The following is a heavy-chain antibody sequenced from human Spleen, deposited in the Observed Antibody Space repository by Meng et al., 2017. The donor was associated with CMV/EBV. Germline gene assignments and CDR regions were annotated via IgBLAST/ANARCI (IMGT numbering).Heavy chain of an antibody. V-gene: IGHV1-69-2*01. CDR2: VNPDDGET. D-gene: IGHD3-16*01. CDR3: AVGGEDPSTWVEP. Sequence: KIAGDSFTEYHIHWVRLAPGKGLEWLGFVNPDDGETTYTQNVQDRLTMTADRPSNTVHMELKRLTPEDTAVYYCAVGGEDPSTWVEPWGQGTLVTVSS. CDR1: GDSFTEYH. J-gene: IGHJ5*02.